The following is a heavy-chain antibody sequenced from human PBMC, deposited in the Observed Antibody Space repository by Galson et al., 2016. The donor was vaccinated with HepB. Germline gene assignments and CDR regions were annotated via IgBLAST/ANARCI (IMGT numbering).Heavy chain of an antibody. D-gene: IGHD1-1*01. CDR2: MNPNNGAT. Sequence: SVKVSCKASGYTFTGYYIHWVRQAPGQGLEWMAWMNPNNGATKYAQKFQGRVAMTRDTSISTAYMELSRLRSDDTAVDYCAREIPGSTSGGYGGQGTLVTVSS. V-gene: IGHV1-2*02. CDR3: AREIPGSTSGGY. CDR1: GYTFTGYY. J-gene: IGHJ4*02.